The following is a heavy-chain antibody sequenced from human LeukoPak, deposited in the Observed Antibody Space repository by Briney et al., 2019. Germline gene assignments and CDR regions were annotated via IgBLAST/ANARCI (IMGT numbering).Heavy chain of an antibody. D-gene: IGHD2-21*02. V-gene: IGHV3-11*06. CDR1: GFTFSDYY. CDR2: VSSSSSYT. CDR3: ARVPYRYCGGDCYLFDY. Sequence: PGGSLRLSCAASGFTFSDYYMSWIRQAPGKGLEWVSYVSSSSSYTNYADSVKGRFTISRDDAKNSLYLQMNSLRAEDTAVYYYARVPYRYCGGDCYLFDYWGQGTLVTVSS. J-gene: IGHJ4*02.